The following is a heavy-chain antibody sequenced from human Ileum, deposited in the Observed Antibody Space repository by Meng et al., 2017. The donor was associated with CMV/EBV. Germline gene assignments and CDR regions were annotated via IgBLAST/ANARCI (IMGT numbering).Heavy chain of an antibody. Sequence: GGSLRLSCAASGFTLSNYVMTWVRQAPGKGLEWVSSISSSSNYIYYADSVEGRFTISRDNSKNSLYLQMTSLRAEDTAVYYCARDPDHDRYGSGRCLDYWGQGTLVTVSS. D-gene: IGHD3-10*01. J-gene: IGHJ4*02. CDR3: ARDPDHDRYGSGRCLDY. CDR2: ISSSSNYI. CDR1: GFTLSNYV. V-gene: IGHV3-21*01.